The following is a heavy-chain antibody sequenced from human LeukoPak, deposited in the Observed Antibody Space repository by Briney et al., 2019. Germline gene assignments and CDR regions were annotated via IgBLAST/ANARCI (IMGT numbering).Heavy chain of an antibody. J-gene: IGHJ4*02. Sequence: GGSLGLSCSTSGFTFNDYSMNWVRQAPGKGLEWISYIGISSGNTRYADSVKGRFTISGDNAKNSLYLQMNSLRVEDTAVYYCARDHNYAFDNWGQGTLVTVSS. V-gene: IGHV3-48*04. CDR1: GFTFNDYS. CDR2: IGISSGNT. CDR3: ARDHNYAFDN. D-gene: IGHD5-24*01.